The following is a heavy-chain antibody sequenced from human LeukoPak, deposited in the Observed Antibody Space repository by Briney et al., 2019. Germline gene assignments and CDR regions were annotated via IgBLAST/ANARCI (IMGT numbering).Heavy chain of an antibody. CDR2: IKGKTDGGTT. J-gene: IGHJ4*02. CDR1: GFTFSNAW. CDR3: TTDSYDYVWGSYRYTDY. Sequence: GGSLRLSCAASGFTFSNAWMSWVRQAPGKGLEWVGRIKGKTDGGTTDYAAPVKGRFTISRDDSKNTLYLQMNSLKTEDTAVYYCTTDSYDYVWGSYRYTDYWGQGTLVTVSS. V-gene: IGHV3-15*01. D-gene: IGHD3-16*02.